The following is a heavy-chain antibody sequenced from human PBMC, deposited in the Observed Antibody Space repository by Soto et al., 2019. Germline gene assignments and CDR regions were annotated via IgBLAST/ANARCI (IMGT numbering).Heavy chain of an antibody. CDR2: IWYDGSNK. Sequence: PGGSLRLSCAASGFTFSSYGMHWVRQAPGRGLEWVAVIWYDGSNKYYADSVKGRFTISRDNSKNTLYLQMNSLRAEDTAVYYCATANVDTAMVTEHWGQGTLVTVSS. D-gene: IGHD5-18*01. J-gene: IGHJ4*02. CDR1: GFTFSSYG. V-gene: IGHV3-33*01. CDR3: ATANVDTAMVTEH.